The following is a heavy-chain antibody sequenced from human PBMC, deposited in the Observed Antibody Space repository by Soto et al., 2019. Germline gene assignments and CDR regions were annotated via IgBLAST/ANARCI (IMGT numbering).Heavy chain of an antibody. CDR3: AKGATGYYYYGMDV. V-gene: IGHV3-23*01. J-gene: IGHJ6*02. D-gene: IGHD1-26*01. Sequence: EVQLLESGGGLVQPGGSLRISCAASGFTFSSYAMSWVRQAPGKGLEWVSAISGSGGSTYYADSVKGRLTISRDNSKDTLYLQMNSLRAEDTAVYYCAKGATGYYYYGMDVWGQGTTVTVSS. CDR1: GFTFSSYA. CDR2: ISGSGGST.